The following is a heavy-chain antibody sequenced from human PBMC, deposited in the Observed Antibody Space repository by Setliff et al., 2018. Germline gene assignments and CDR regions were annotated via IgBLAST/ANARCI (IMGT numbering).Heavy chain of an antibody. CDR3: ARDRKSSPEHYYFDY. V-gene: IGHV1-18*01. J-gene: IGHJ4*02. CDR1: GYRFSTYG. Sequence: ASVKVSCKASGYRFSTYGISWVRQAPGQGLEWMAWVSDNNGNTNYAKSFQGRVTMNTDTSTSTAYMELGSLTSDDTAVYFCARDRKSSPEHYYFDYWGQGTLVTVSS. CDR2: VSDNNGNT.